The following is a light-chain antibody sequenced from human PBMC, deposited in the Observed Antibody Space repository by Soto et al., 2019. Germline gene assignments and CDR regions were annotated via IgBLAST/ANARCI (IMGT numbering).Light chain of an antibody. CDR3: SSYTSSSTLYV. CDR2: DVN. J-gene: IGLJ1*01. Sequence: QSALTQPASVSGSPGQSITISCTGTSSDVGGYNYVSWYQQHPGKAPKLMIYDVNNRPSGVSNRFSGSKSGNTASLTISGLHAEDEADYYCSSYTSSSTLYVFGSGTKLTVL. V-gene: IGLV2-14*03. CDR1: SSDVGGYNY.